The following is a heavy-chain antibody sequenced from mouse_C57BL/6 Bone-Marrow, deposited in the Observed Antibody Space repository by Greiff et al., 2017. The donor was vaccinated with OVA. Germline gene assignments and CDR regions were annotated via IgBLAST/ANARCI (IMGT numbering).Heavy chain of an antibody. J-gene: IGHJ4*01. Sequence: QVQLQQPGAELVKPGASVKLSCKASGYTFTSYWMHWVKQRPGQGLEWIGMIHPNSGSTNYNEKFKSKATLTVDKSSSTAYMQLSSLTSEDSAVYYCARGTVGARDYAMDYWGQGTSVTVSS. CDR1: GYTFTSYW. CDR3: ARGTVGARDYAMDY. V-gene: IGHV1-64*01. D-gene: IGHD1-1*01. CDR2: IHPNSGST.